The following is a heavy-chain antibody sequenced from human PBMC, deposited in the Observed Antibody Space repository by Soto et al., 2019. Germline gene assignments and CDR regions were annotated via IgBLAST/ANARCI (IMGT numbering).Heavy chain of an antibody. D-gene: IGHD4-17*01. CDR2: IIPIFGTA. J-gene: IGHJ6*02. V-gene: IGHV1-69*13. Sequence: GASVKVSCKASGGTFSSYASSWVRQAPGQGLEWMGGIIPIFGTANYAQKFQGRVTITADESTSTAYMELSSLRSEDTAVYYCARMLLHGDLDSLKYYYYYGMDVWGQGTTVTVSS. CDR1: GGTFSSYA. CDR3: ARMLLHGDLDSLKYYYYYGMDV.